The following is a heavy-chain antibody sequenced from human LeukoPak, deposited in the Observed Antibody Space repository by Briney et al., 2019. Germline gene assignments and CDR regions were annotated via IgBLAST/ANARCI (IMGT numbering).Heavy chain of an antibody. CDR1: GGSISSSSYY. V-gene: IGHV4-39*01. Sequence: KTSETLSLTCTVSGGSISSSSYYWGWIRQPPGKGLEWIGSIYYSGSTYYNPSLKSRVTISVDTSKNQFSLKLSSVTAADTAVYYCARLDYSGSYYERAFDIWGQGTMVTVSS. D-gene: IGHD1-26*01. CDR2: IYYSGST. CDR3: ARLDYSGSYYERAFDI. J-gene: IGHJ3*02.